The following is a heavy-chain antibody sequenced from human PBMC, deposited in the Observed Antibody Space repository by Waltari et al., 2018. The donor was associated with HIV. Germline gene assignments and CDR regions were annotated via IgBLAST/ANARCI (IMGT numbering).Heavy chain of an antibody. V-gene: IGHV3-21*02. CDR1: GFTFSLSS. Sequence: EVQLVESGGGLVKPGGSLRVSCAASGFTFSLSSMNWVRQAPGKGLEWVASINKNNSDIYYADSVKGRFAISRDNAKNSLYLQMNSLRAEDTAIYYCASRDYGAYAGELVYWGQGTLVTVSS. D-gene: IGHD4-17*01. J-gene: IGHJ4*02. CDR2: INKNNSDI. CDR3: ASRDYGAYAGELVY.